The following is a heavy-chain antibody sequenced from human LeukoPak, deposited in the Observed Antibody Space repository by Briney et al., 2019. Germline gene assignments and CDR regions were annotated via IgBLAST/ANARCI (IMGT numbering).Heavy chain of an antibody. Sequence: GGSLRLSCTASGFTFSSSAMSWVRQPPGKGLEWVSAISGSGGSTYYADSVKGRFTISRDNSKNTLYLQMNSLRAEDTAVYYCAKTRPLDSSSWSHGDFWGQGTLVTVSS. CDR2: ISGSGGST. V-gene: IGHV3-23*01. CDR3: AKTRPLDSSSWSHGDF. CDR1: GFTFSSSA. D-gene: IGHD6-13*01. J-gene: IGHJ4*02.